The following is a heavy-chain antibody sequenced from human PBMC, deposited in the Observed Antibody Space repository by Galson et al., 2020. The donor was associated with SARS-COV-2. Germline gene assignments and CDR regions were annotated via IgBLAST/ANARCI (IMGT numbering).Heavy chain of an antibody. D-gene: IGHD6-13*01. Sequence: GGSLRLSCAASGFTFDDYAMHWVRQAPGKGLEWVSGISWNSGSVGYADSVKGRFTISRDNAKNSLYLQMNSLRPEDTALYYCAKDKGSTWYYFDYWGQGTLVTVSS. J-gene: IGHJ4*02. CDR1: GFTFDDYA. V-gene: IGHV3-9*01. CDR3: AKDKGSTWYYFDY. CDR2: ISWNSGSV.